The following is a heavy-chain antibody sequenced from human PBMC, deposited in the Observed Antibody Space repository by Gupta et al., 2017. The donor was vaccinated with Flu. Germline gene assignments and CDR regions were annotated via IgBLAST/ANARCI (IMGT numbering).Heavy chain of an antibody. CDR2: TYYRSKWYN. Sequence: QVQLQQSGPGLVKPSPPLSLTCAISGASVSSTSSVCNWFTQSPSRGVEWLGRTYYRSKWYNDYAVSVKRRITINPDTSKNQFSLQLNSVTPEDTAVYYCAREMELPTRYFDYWGQGTLVTVSS. CDR3: AREMELPTRYFDY. J-gene: IGHJ4*02. CDR1: GASVSSTSSV. V-gene: IGHV6-1*01. D-gene: IGHD1-26*01.